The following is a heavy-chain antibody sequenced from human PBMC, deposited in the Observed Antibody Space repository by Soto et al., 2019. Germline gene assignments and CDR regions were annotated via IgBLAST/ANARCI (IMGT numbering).Heavy chain of an antibody. D-gene: IGHD3-10*01. CDR1: GYTFTCYP. V-gene: IGHV1-3*01. CDR2: INAGNGNT. Sequence: SVKVSCKASGYTFTCYPMHWVRQAPGQRLEWMGWINAGNGNTKYSQKFQGRVTITRDTSASTAYMELSSLRSEDTAVYYCARDTTMVRGVTLYYYYYGMDVWGQGTTVTVSS. J-gene: IGHJ6*02. CDR3: ARDTTMVRGVTLYYYYYGMDV.